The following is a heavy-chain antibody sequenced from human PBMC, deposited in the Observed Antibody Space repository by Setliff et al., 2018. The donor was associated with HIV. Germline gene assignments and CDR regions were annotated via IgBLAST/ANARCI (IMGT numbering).Heavy chain of an antibody. Sequence: ASVKVSCKASGYTFSRYAMHWVRQAPGQRLEWMGWINAGNGNTKYSQKIQGRVSIARDTSTSTAYMELSSLRSEDTAVYYCARVQTMALVGIQYNYMDVWGQGTTVTVSS. J-gene: IGHJ6*03. CDR1: GYTFSRYA. CDR2: INAGNGNT. D-gene: IGHD6-19*01. CDR3: ARVQTMALVGIQYNYMDV. V-gene: IGHV1-3*01.